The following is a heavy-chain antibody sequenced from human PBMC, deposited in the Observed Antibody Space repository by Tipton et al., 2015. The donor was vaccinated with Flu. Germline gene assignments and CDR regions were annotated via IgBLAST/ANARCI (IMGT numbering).Heavy chain of an antibody. J-gene: IGHJ4*02. CDR2: INDSGTT. CDR3: ARLSYYDVDLKNFYFDH. Sequence: TLSLTCAVFGGSFRGYYWGWIRQAPGKGLEWIGEINDSGTTNYNPSLKSRVTISVDTPKSQFSLMLRSVTAADTAVYYCARLSYYDVDLKNFYFDHWGQGALVTVSS. V-gene: IGHV4-34*01. D-gene: IGHD3-10*02. CDR1: GGSFRGYY.